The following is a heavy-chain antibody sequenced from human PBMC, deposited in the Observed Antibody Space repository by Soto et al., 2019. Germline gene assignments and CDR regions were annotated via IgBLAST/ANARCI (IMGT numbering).Heavy chain of an antibody. CDR2: ISYDGSNK. CDR3: ASPRGGYCISTSCSAQQYSHDAFDI. D-gene: IGHD2-2*01. Sequence: PGGSLRLSCAASGFTFSSYAMHWVRQAPGKGLEGVAVISYDGSNKYYADSVKGRFTISRDNSKNTLYLQMNSLRAEDTAVYYCASPRGGYCISTSCSAQQYSHDAFDIWGQGTMVTVSS. CDR1: GFTFSSYA. V-gene: IGHV3-30-3*01. J-gene: IGHJ3*02.